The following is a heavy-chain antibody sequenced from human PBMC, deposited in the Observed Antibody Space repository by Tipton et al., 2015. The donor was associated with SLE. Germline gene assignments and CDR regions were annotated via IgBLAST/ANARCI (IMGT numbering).Heavy chain of an antibody. V-gene: IGHV3-15*01. D-gene: IGHD4-17*01. CDR2: LKSKTDGGTT. J-gene: IGHJ4*02. Sequence: SLRLSCAASGFTFSNAWMSWVRPAPWKGLEWVGGLKSKTDGGTTDYAAPVKGRFTISRDDSKNRLYLQMNSLKMEDTAVYYCTTGYGDFHYWGQGTLFTVSS. CDR1: GFTFSNAW. CDR3: TTGYGDFHY.